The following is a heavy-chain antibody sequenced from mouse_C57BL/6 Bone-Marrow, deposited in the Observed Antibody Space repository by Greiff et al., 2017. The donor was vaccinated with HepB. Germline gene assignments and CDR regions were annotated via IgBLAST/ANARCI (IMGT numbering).Heavy chain of an antibody. D-gene: IGHD1-1*01. CDR1: GYTFTSYD. Sequence: QVQLKQSGPELVKPGASVKLSCKASGYTFTSYDINWVKQRPGQGLEWIGWIYPRDGSTKYNEKFKGKATLTVDTSSSTAYMELHSLTSEDSAVYFCAGYYGSSPFAYWGQGTLVTVSA. CDR3: AGYYGSSPFAY. J-gene: IGHJ3*01. CDR2: IYPRDGST. V-gene: IGHV1-85*01.